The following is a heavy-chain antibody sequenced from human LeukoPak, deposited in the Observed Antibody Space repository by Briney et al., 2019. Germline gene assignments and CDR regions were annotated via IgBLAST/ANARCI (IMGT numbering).Heavy chain of an antibody. D-gene: IGHD3-10*01. Sequence: SSETLSLTCAVYGGSFSGYYWSWIRQPPGKGLEWIGEINHSGSTNYNPSLKSRVTISVDTSKNQFSLKLSSVTAADTAVYYCAMHVNSGSYYFDPWGQGTLVTVSS. J-gene: IGHJ5*02. CDR2: INHSGST. CDR3: AMHVNSGSYYFDP. CDR1: GGSFSGYY. V-gene: IGHV4-34*01.